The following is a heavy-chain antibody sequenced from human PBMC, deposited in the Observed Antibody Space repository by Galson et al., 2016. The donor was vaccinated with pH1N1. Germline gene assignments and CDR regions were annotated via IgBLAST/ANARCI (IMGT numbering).Heavy chain of an antibody. D-gene: IGHD3-3*01. Sequence: SLRLSCAASGFSFSSYTMNWVRQAPGKALEWLSHITSGSGGINYADSVKGRFTISRDNAKNSLFLEIDSLRAEDTAVYYCTRCPNGPLDFWVFDLWGRGTLVSVSP. J-gene: IGHJ2*01. CDR3: TRCPNGPLDFWVFDL. CDR1: GFSFSSYT. V-gene: IGHV3-48*01. CDR2: ITSGSGGI.